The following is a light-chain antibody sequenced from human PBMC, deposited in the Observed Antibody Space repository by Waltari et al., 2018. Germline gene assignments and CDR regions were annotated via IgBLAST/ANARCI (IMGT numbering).Light chain of an antibody. CDR1: QSLLHSDGKTY. CDR2: EVS. V-gene: IGKV2-29*02. J-gene: IGKJ1*01. Sequence: DIVMTQTPLSLSVTPGQPASISCKSSQSLLHSDGKTYLYWYLQKPGQSPQLLIYEVSSRLSGVPDRFSGSGSGTDFTLKISRVEAEDVGVYYCMQGIHLPPSWTFGQGTKVEIK. CDR3: MQGIHLPPSWT.